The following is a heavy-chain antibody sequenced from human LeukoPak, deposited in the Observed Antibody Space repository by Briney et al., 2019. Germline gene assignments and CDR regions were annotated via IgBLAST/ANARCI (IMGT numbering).Heavy chain of an antibody. Sequence: GGSLRLSCAASGFTLSSYSMNWVRQAPGKGLEWVSYISSSSSIIYYADSVKGRFIISRDNAKNSLYLQMNSLRAEDTAVYYCARDQGIAAAGTDYWGQGTLVTVSS. J-gene: IGHJ4*02. V-gene: IGHV3-48*04. CDR3: ARDQGIAAAGTDY. CDR2: ISSSSSII. CDR1: GFTLSSYS. D-gene: IGHD6-13*01.